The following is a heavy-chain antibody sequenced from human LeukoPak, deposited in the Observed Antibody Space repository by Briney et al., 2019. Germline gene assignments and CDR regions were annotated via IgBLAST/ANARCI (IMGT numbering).Heavy chain of an antibody. CDR1: GGSFSGYY. Sequence: PSETLSLTCAVYGGSFSGYYWSWVRQPPGKGREWSGEINHSGSTNYNPSLTSRVTISVDTSKNQFSLKLSSVTAADTAVYYCARGYFSSNWFDPWGQGTLVTVSS. D-gene: IGHD3-3*01. CDR2: INHSGST. CDR3: ARGYFSSNWFDP. V-gene: IGHV4-34*01. J-gene: IGHJ5*02.